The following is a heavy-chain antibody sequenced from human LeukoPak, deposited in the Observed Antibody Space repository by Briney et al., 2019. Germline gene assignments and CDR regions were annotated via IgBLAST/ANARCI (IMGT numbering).Heavy chain of an antibody. J-gene: IGHJ3*02. CDR2: NNPNSGGT. CDR1: GYTFTGYN. D-gene: IGHD1-26*01. V-gene: IGHV1-2*02. Sequence: ASLKVSCKASGYTFTGYNMHWVRQAPGQGLEWIGWNNPNSGGTNYAQKCQGRVTMTRDTSISTAYMELSRLRSDDTAVYYCAREYSGTSLGAFDIWGQGTMVTVSS. CDR3: AREYSGTSLGAFDI.